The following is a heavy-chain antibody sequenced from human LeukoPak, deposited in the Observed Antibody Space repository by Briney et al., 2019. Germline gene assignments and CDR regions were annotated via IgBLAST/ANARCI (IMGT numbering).Heavy chain of an antibody. V-gene: IGHV3-7*01. D-gene: IGHD2-15*01. CDR1: GFTFSGYW. CDR3: ARDKVVAAKDYYYGMDV. J-gene: IGHJ6*02. CDR2: IKLDGSET. Sequence: GGSLRLSCAASGFTFSGYWMNWVRQAPGKGLEWVANIKLDGSETHYADSVEGRFTISRDNAKNTLYLQMNSLRAEDTAVYYCARDKVVAAKDYYYGMDVWGQGTTVTVSS.